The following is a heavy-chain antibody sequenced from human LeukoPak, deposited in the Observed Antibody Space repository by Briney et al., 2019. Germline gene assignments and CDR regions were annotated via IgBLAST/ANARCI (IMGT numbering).Heavy chain of an antibody. V-gene: IGHV3-30*03. CDR2: ISYDGSNK. CDR1: GFTFSSYG. CDR3: ARDRESKIPYSGYDRHYYYYYYYMDV. J-gene: IGHJ6*03. D-gene: IGHD5-12*01. Sequence: GGSLRLSCAASGFTFSSYGMHWVRQAPGKGLEWVAVISYDGSNKYYADSVKGRFTISRDNSKNTLYLQMNSLTAEDTAVYYCARDRESKIPYSGYDRHYYYYYYYMDVWGKGTTVTISS.